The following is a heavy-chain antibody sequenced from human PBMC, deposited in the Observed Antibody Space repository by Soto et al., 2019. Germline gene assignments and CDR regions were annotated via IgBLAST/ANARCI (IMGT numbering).Heavy chain of an antibody. CDR2: INAGNGNT. CDR1: GYTFTSYA. J-gene: IGHJ4*02. Sequence: ASVKVSCKASGYTFTSYAMHWVRQAPGQRLEWMGWINAGNGNTKYSQKFQGRVTITRDTSASTAYMELSSLRSEDTAVYYCARAWDSSSWYYFDYWGQGTLVTSPQ. D-gene: IGHD6-13*01. CDR3: ARAWDSSSWYYFDY. V-gene: IGHV1-3*01.